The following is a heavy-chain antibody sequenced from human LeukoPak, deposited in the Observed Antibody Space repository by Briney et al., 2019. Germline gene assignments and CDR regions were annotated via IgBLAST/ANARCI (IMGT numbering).Heavy chain of an antibody. V-gene: IGHV3-23*01. Sequence: GGSLRLSCVASVFSFGNYAMSWVRQAPGKVLQWVSQISGTGGATWYAGFARDRFTISRDNSKKTLYLQMSGLRVEDTAMYYCVKDPRDTYGTNWFVSWGQGTLLIVSS. CDR2: ISGTGGAT. D-gene: IGHD2-21*01. CDR1: VFSFGNYA. J-gene: IGHJ5*01. CDR3: VKDPRDTYGTNWFVS.